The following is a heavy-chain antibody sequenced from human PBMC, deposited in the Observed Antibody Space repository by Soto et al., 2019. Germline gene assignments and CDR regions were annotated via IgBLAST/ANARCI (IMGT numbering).Heavy chain of an antibody. J-gene: IGHJ6*02. CDR3: ARGDGRFVEWFLYYYYGMDV. CDR2: ISYDGSNK. CDR1: GFTFSSYA. V-gene: IGHV3-30-3*01. D-gene: IGHD3-3*01. Sequence: GGSLRLSCAASGFTFSSYAMHWVRQAPGKGLEWVAVISYDGSNKYYADSVKGRFTISRDNSKNTLYLQMNSLRAEDTAVYYCARGDGRFVEWFLYYYYGMDVWGQGTTVTVSS.